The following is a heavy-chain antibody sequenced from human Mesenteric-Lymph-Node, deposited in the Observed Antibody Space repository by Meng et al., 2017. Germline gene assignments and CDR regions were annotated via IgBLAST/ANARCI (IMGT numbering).Heavy chain of an antibody. Sequence: QPQLSASGPVLVKPSVALSLTCSVSGASISTRGYSWGWIRPPPGKGLEWIGSIGHSGFTYYTPSLKSRVTVSIDPSRNQFSLWLTSVTAADTAVYYCVRSSGWVKTGFDPWGQGTLVTVSS. CDR2: IGHSGFT. D-gene: IGHD6-19*01. CDR1: GASISTRGYS. CDR3: VRSSGWVKTGFDP. V-gene: IGHV4-39*01. J-gene: IGHJ5*02.